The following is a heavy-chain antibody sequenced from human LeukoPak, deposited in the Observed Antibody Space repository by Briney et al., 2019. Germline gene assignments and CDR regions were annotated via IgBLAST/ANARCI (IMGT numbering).Heavy chain of an antibody. Sequence: GSGPTLVNPTQTLTLTCTFSGFSFSTSGVGVGWIRQPPGKALEWLAVIYWDEDKRYRPSLKSRVTITKDTSKNQVVLTMTNMDPVDTATYYCARSPYYDILTGSRGTFDYWGRGILVTVSS. V-gene: IGHV2-5*02. D-gene: IGHD3-9*01. CDR1: GFSFSTSGVG. CDR3: ARSPYYDILTGSRGTFDY. CDR2: IYWDEDK. J-gene: IGHJ4*02.